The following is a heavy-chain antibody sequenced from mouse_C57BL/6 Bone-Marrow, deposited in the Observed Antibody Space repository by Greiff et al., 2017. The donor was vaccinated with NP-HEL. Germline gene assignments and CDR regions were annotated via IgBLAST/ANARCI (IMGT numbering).Heavy chain of an antibody. CDR3: ARLLWYPFYWYFYV. J-gene: IGHJ1*03. CDR2: IDTATGNT. CDR1: GFNIKNTY. D-gene: IGHD1-1*02. Sequence: EVQLQQSVAELVRPGASVKLSCTASGFNIKNTYMHWVKQRPEQGLEWIGRIDTATGNTKYAPKFQGKATITADTSSNTAYLQLSSLTSQDTAIYYCARLLWYPFYWYFYVWGTGTTVTVSS. V-gene: IGHV14-3*01.